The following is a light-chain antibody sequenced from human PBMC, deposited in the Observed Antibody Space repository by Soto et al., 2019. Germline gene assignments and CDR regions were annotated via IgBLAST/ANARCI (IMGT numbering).Light chain of an antibody. CDR1: QSVSSN. Sequence: EIVMTQSPATLSVSPGARATLSCRASQSVSSNLAWYQQKPGQAPRLLIYGASSRATGIPDRFSGSGSGTDFTLTISRLEPEDFAVYYCQQYDSSPRTFGQGTKVDI. CDR2: GAS. V-gene: IGKV3-20*01. J-gene: IGKJ1*01. CDR3: QQYDSSPRT.